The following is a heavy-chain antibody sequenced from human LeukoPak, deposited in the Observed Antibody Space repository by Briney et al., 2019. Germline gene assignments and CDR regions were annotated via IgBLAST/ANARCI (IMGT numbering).Heavy chain of an antibody. V-gene: IGHV4-34*01. D-gene: IGHD1-26*01. Sequence: TSSETLSLTCAVYGGSFSGYYWSWIRQPPGKGLEWIGEINHSGSTNSNPSLKSRVTISVDTSKNQFSLKLSSVTAADTAVYYCARDTGNGSPRGFDYWGQGTLVTVSS. CDR2: INHSGST. CDR1: GGSFSGYY. J-gene: IGHJ4*02. CDR3: ARDTGNGSPRGFDY.